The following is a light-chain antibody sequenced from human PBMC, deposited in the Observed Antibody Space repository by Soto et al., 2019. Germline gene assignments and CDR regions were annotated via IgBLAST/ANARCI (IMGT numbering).Light chain of an antibody. J-gene: IGKJ5*01. Sequence: DIQGTHSPSTLSASVGDRVTITCRASQSINNWLAWYQQKPGKAPKLLIYKASSLESGVPSRFSGSGSGTDFTLTISSLEPEDFAVYYCQQRGDWPPITFGQGTRLEIK. CDR2: KAS. CDR1: QSINNW. V-gene: IGKV1-5*03. CDR3: QQRGDWPPIT.